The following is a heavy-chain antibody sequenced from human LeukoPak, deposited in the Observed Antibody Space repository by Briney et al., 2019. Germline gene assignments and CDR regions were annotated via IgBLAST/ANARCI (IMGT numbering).Heavy chain of an antibody. Sequence: GGSLRLSCAASGITFSNTVMTWVRQAPGKGLEWVSTISGTGISTYYADSVKGRFTISRDNSKNTLYLQMTRLRAEDTALYYCAKDRTGFAYWGQGTLVTVSS. CDR1: GITFSNTV. CDR2: ISGTGIST. CDR3: AKDRTGFAY. J-gene: IGHJ4*02. V-gene: IGHV3-23*01.